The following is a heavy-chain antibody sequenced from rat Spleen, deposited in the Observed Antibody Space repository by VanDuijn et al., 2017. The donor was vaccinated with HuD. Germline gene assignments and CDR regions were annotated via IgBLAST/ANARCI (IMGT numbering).Heavy chain of an antibody. V-gene: IGHV3-1*01. Sequence: EVQLQESGPGLVKPSQSLSLTCSVTGYSITSNYWAWIRKFPGNKMEWMGYISYSGSTSYHPSLKSRVSITRDTSKNQFFLQLNSVTTEDTATYYCATLGLAYYFDYWGQGVMVTVSS. CDR3: ATLGLAYYFDY. CDR1: GYSITSNY. D-gene: IGHD4-2*01. CDR2: ISYSGST. J-gene: IGHJ2*01.